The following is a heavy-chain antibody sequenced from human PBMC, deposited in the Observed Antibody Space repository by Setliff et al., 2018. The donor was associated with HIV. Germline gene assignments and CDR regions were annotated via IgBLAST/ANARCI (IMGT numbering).Heavy chain of an antibody. CDR1: GGSISSYY. V-gene: IGHV4-59*12. D-gene: IGHD3-10*01. Sequence: ASETLSLTCTVSGGSISSYYWSWIRQPPGKGLEWIGYIYYSGSTYYNPSLKSRVTMSVDTSKNQFSLKLSSVTAADTAVYYCARARGLLPYYYLDVWGKGTTVTVSS. CDR3: ARARGLLPYYYLDV. CDR2: IYYSGST. J-gene: IGHJ6*03.